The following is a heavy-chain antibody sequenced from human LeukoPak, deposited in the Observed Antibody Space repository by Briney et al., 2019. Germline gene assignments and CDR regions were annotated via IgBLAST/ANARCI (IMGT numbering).Heavy chain of an antibody. D-gene: IGHD6-19*01. V-gene: IGHV3-30-3*01. J-gene: IGHJ4*02. CDR1: GFTFSSYA. CDR3: ARDWDTGSGWYLSDY. Sequence: PGGSLRLSCAASGFTFSSYAMHWVRQAPGKGLEWVAVISYDGSNKYYADSVKGRFTISRDNSKNTLYLQMNSLRAEDTAGYYCARDWDTGSGWYLSDYWGQGTLVTVSS. CDR2: ISYDGSNK.